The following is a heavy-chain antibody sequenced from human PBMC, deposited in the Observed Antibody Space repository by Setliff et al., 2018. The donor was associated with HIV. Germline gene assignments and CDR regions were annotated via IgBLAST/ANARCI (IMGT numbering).Heavy chain of an antibody. CDR3: VRDRELRTTRSLDF. V-gene: IGHV1-2*02. CDR2: INPRSGGT. CDR1: GYSFTDHY. D-gene: IGHD1-1*01. Sequence: ASVKVSCKASGYSFTDHYMHWVRQAPGQGLEWMGWINPRSGGTNYAQKFQGRVTMTRDTSISTAYMELNRLRSDDTAVYYCVRDRELRTTRSLDFWGPGTLVTVSS. J-gene: IGHJ4*02.